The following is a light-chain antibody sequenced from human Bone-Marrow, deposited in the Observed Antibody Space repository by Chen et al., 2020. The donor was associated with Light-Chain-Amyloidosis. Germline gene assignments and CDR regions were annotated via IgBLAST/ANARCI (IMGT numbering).Light chain of an antibody. CDR3: SSSATSNTWV. V-gene: IGLV2-14*03. Sequence: QSALTQPASVSGSPGQSITVSCTGASSDVSWYQQHPGKAPKLVIYDVINRPSGVSSRFSGSKCGNTASLTISGLQAEDEADYFCSSSATSNTWVFGGGTKLTVL. CDR1: SSDV. J-gene: IGLJ3*02. CDR2: DVI.